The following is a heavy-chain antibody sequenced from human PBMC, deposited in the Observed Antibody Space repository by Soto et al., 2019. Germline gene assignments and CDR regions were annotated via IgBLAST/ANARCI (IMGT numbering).Heavy chain of an antibody. CDR1: GYTFTSYG. D-gene: IGHD3-3*01. J-gene: IGHJ5*02. Sequence: QVQLVQSGAEVKKPGASVKVSCKASGYTFTSYGISWVRQAPGQGLEWMGWISAYNGNTNYAQKLQGRVTMTTDTSTSTAYMEPRSLRSDDTAVYYCARDPTIFGAEGGFDPWGQGTLVTVSS. CDR2: ISAYNGNT. CDR3: ARDPTIFGAEGGFDP. V-gene: IGHV1-18*04.